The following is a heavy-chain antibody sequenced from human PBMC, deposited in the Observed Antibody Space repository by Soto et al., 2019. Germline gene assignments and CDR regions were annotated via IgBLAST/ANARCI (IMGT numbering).Heavy chain of an antibody. CDR2: VVVGSGNT. Sequence: SVKVSCKASGFTFTSSAMQWVRQARGQRLEWIGWVVVGSGNTNYAQKFQERVTITRDMSTSTAYMELSSLRSEDTAVYYCARVHYYDSSGFDYWGQGTLVTVSS. D-gene: IGHD3-22*01. V-gene: IGHV1-58*02. J-gene: IGHJ4*02. CDR3: ARVHYYDSSGFDY. CDR1: GFTFTSSA.